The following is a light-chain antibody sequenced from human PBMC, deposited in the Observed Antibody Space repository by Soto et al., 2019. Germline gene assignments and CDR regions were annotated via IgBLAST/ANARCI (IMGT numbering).Light chain of an antibody. Sequence: QSVLTQPPSASGTPGQRVTISCSGSSSNIGSNSVNWYQQLPGTAPKLLIYNNNHRPSGVPDRFSGCKSGTSASLAISGLQSEDEADYYCAAWDDSLNGPVFGGGTKLTVL. CDR3: AAWDDSLNGPV. CDR1: SSNIGSNS. V-gene: IGLV1-44*01. CDR2: NNN. J-gene: IGLJ2*01.